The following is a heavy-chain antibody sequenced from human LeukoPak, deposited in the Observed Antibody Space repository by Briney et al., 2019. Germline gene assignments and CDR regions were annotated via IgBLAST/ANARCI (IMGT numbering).Heavy chain of an antibody. CDR1: GFTFSDYY. V-gene: IGHV3-11*01. Sequence: PGGSLRLPCAASGFTFSDYYMSWIRQAPGKGLEWVSYISSSGSTIYYADSVKGRFTISRDNAKNSLYLQMNSLRAEDTAVYYCATAYCGGDCYSQMDGMDVWGQGTTVTVSS. CDR2: ISSSGSTI. CDR3: ATAYCGGDCYSQMDGMDV. J-gene: IGHJ6*02. D-gene: IGHD2-21*02.